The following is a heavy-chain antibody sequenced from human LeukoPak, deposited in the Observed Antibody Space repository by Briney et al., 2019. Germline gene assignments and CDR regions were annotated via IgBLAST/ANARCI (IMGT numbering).Heavy chain of an antibody. J-gene: IGHJ3*02. CDR2: IYSGGST. CDR3: ARVRHYYDSSGYYPDAFDI. V-gene: IGHV3-53*01. D-gene: IGHD3-22*01. Sequence: GGSLRLSCEASGFTVSSNYMSWVRQAPGKGLEWVSVIYSGGSTYYADSVKGRFTISRDNSKNTLYLQMNSLRAEDTAVYYCARVRHYYDSSGYYPDAFDIWGQGTMVTVSS. CDR1: GFTVSSNY.